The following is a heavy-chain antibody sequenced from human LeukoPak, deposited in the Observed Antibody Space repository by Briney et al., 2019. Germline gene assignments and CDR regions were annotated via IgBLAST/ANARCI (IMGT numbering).Heavy chain of an antibody. CDR1: GYTFTGYY. J-gene: IGHJ4*02. D-gene: IGHD6-13*01. V-gene: IGHV1-2*02. CDR3: ARVIAAAAPGSLDY. CDR2: INPNSGGT. Sequence: RASVKVSCKASGYTFTGYYMHWVRQAPGQGLEWMGWINPNSGGTNYAQKFQGRVTMTRDTSISTAYMELSRLRSDDTAVYYCARVIAAAAPGSLDYWGQGTLVTVSS.